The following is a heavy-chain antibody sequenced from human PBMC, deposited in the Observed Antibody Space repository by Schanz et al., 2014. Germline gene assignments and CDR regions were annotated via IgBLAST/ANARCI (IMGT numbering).Heavy chain of an antibody. J-gene: IGHJ4*02. V-gene: IGHV4-34*01. D-gene: IGHD2-2*01. CDR1: GGSFSGYF. CDR2: INHGGST. Sequence: QVQLQQWGAGLLKPSETLSLTCAVYGGSFSGYFWTWIRQSPRKGLEWIAEINHGGSTNYNPSLKSRVTISVDTSKNQFYLKLRSVTAADTAVYYCARAARRTRVVPLYFDYWGQGTLVTVSS. CDR3: ARAARRTRVVPLYFDY.